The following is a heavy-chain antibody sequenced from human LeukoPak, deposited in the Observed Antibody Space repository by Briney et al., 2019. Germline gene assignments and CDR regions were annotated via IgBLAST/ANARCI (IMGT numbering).Heavy chain of an antibody. CDR2: IYYSGST. CDR3: ASRSPYYYDSSGPLPPVLDFDY. D-gene: IGHD3-22*01. Sequence: SETLSLTCTVSGGSISSSSYYWGWIRQPPGKGLEWIGSIYYSGSTYYNPSLKSRVTISVDTSKNQFSLKLSSVTAADTAVYYCASRSPYYYDSSGPLPPVLDFDYWGQGTLVTVSS. CDR1: GGSISSSSYY. V-gene: IGHV4-39*07. J-gene: IGHJ4*02.